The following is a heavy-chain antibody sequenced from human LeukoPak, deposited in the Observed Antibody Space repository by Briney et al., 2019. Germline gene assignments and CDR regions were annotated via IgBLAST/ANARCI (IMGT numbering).Heavy chain of an antibody. V-gene: IGHV3-23*01. CDR3: AKDSSGWYRPLYYMDV. D-gene: IGHD6-13*01. Sequence: PGGSLRLSCAASGFTFSSYAMSWVRQAPGKGLEWVSAISGSGGRTYYADSVKGRFTISRDNSKNTLYLQMNSLRAEDTAVYYCAKDSSGWYRPLYYMDVWGKGTTVTVSS. CDR1: GFTFSSYA. J-gene: IGHJ6*03. CDR2: ISGSGGRT.